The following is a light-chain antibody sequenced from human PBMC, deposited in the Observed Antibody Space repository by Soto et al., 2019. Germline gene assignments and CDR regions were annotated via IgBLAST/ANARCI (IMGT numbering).Light chain of an antibody. Sequence: EIVMTQSPLTLSVSPGESATLSCRASQNIGSNLAWYQQKPGQAPRLLIYCASTRATGIPATFSGSGSGTEFTLTISSLQSEDFAVYHCEQYHSWPLTFGGGTKVEI. CDR2: CAS. V-gene: IGKV3-15*01. J-gene: IGKJ4*01. CDR1: QNIGSN. CDR3: EQYHSWPLT.